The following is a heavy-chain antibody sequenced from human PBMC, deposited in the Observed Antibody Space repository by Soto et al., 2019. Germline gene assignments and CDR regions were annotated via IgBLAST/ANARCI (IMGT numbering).Heavy chain of an antibody. CDR2: IYYSGST. J-gene: IGHJ5*02. D-gene: IGHD3-10*01. CDR3: ARGSDYYGSGSSTNWFDP. Sequence: PSETLSLTCTVSGGSISSYYWSWIRQPPGKGLEWIGYIYYSGSTNYNPSLKSRVTISVDTSKNQFSLKLSSVTAADTAVYYCARGSDYYGSGSSTNWFDPWGQGTLVTVSS. V-gene: IGHV4-59*08. CDR1: GGSISSYY.